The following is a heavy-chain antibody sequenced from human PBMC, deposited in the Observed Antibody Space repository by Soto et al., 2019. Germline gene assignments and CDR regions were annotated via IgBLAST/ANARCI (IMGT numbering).Heavy chain of an antibody. D-gene: IGHD6-6*01. CDR2: INPSGGST. J-gene: IGHJ4*02. CDR1: GYTFTSYY. V-gene: IGHV1-46*01. Sequence: QVQLVQSGAEVKKPGASVKVSCKASGYTFTSYYMHCVRQAPGQGLEWLGIINPSGGSTSYAQKFQGRVTMTRDTSTSTVYMELSSLRSEDTAVYYCARGFTSSIAALYYFDYWGQGTLVTVSS. CDR3: ARGFTSSIAALYYFDY.